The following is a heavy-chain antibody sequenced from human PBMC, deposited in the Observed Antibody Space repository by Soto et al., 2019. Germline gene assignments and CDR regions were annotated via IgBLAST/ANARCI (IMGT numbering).Heavy chain of an antibody. CDR3: ARDFCASDGSLCAFDI. CDR1: GFTFSSYS. Sequence: GGSLRLSCAASGFTFSSYSMNWVRQAPGKGLEWVSSISSSSSYIYYADSVKGRLTISRDNAKNSLYLQMNSLRAEDTAVYYCARDFCASDGSLCAFDIWGQGTMVTVSS. J-gene: IGHJ3*02. V-gene: IGHV3-21*01. CDR2: ISSSSSYI. D-gene: IGHD3-3*01.